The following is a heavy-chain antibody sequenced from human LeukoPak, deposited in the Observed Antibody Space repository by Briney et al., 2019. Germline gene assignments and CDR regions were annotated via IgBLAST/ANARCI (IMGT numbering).Heavy chain of an antibody. D-gene: IGHD3-16*02. J-gene: IGHJ6*02. CDR2: IYSGGST. V-gene: IGHV3-53*01. CDR3: ARRGFIDYYGMDV. Sequence: GGSLRLSCAASGFTVSSNYMSWVRQAPGKGLEWDSVIYSGGSTYYADSVKGRFTISRDNSKNTLYLQMNSLRAEDTAVYCCARRGFIDYYGMDVWGQGTTVTVSS. CDR1: GFTVSSNY.